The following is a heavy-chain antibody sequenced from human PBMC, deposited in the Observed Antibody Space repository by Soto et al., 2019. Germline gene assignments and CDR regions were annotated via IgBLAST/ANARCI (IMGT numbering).Heavy chain of an antibody. CDR3: AHKYMSTVTRGAVDI. J-gene: IGHJ3*02. Sequence: QVTLKESGPTLLKPTQTLTLTCTFPGFSLTSSGMAVGWIRQPPGKALEWLAVIYWDDDKRYNSSLKSRLTITKYPSESQVVLTMTNMHPVDTATYYGAHKYMSTVTRGAVDIWGQGTMVTVS. D-gene: IGHD4-17*01. CDR1: GFSLTSSGMA. CDR2: IYWDDDK. V-gene: IGHV2-5*02.